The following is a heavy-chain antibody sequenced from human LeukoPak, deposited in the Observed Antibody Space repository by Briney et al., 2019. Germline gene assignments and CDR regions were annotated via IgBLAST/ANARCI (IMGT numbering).Heavy chain of an antibody. CDR2: IYPGDSDT. V-gene: IGHV5-51*01. CDR3: ARHHREYSRSSGLDY. D-gene: IGHD6-6*01. Sequence: GESLKISCQGSGYSLTSYWIGWVRQMPGKGLEWMGIIYPGDSDTRYSPSFHGQVTISADKSISTAYLQWSSLKASDTAMYYCARHHREYSRSSGLDYWGQGTLVTVSS. J-gene: IGHJ4*02. CDR1: GYSLTSYW.